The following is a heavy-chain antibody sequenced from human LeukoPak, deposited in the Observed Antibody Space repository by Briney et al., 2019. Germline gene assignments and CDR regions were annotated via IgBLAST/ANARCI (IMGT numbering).Heavy chain of an antibody. CDR1: GYTFTSYG. CDR3: ARDLVLIAVAGQFDP. CDR2: ISAYNGNT. J-gene: IGHJ5*02. V-gene: IGHV1-18*01. Sequence: GASVKVSCKASGYTFTSYGISWVRQAPGQGLEWMGWISAYNGNTNYAQKLQGRVTMTTDTSTSTAYMELRSLRSDDTAVYYCARDLVLIAVAGQFDPWGQGTLVTVSS. D-gene: IGHD6-19*01.